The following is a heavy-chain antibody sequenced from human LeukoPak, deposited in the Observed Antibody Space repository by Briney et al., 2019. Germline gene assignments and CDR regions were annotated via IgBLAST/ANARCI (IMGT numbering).Heavy chain of an antibody. Sequence: GGSLRLSCAAFSFSFRSAWMHWVRQAPGKGLVWVSRIKGDGSVTVYADSVKGRFTISRDNAKNTLYLQMNSLRVEDTAVYYCARSDWFDPWGQGTLVTVSS. J-gene: IGHJ5*02. CDR2: IKGDGSVT. V-gene: IGHV3-74*01. CDR3: ARSDWFDP. CDR1: SFSFRSAW. D-gene: IGHD3-3*01.